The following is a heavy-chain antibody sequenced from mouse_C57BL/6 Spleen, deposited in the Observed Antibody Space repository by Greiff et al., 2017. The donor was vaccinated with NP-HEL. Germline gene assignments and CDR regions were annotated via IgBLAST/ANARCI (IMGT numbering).Heavy chain of an antibody. D-gene: IGHD4-1*01. V-gene: IGHV1-18*01. J-gene: IGHJ4*01. Sequence: VQLQQSGPELVKPGASVKIPCTASGYTFTDYNMDWVKQSHGKSLEWIGDINPNNGGTIYNQKFKGKATLTVDKSSSTAYMELRSLTSEDTAVYYCARDWSYAMDYWGQGTSVTVSS. CDR2: INPNNGGT. CDR1: GYTFTDYN. CDR3: ARDWSYAMDY.